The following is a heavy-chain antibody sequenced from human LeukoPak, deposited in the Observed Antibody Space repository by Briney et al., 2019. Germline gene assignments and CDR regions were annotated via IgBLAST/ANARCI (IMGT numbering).Heavy chain of an antibody. CDR3: AHRVFQGGYWNSGKFDY. J-gene: IGHJ4*02. CDR1: GVSLTTSGAG. Sequence: SGPTLVNPTQTLTLTCTLSGVSLTTSGAGVGWIRQPPGRAPECLALIYGDNDRRYRPALRSRLTITTDTSKNQVVLTMTNMDPVDTATYYCAHRVFQGGYWNSGKFDYWGQGIPVTVSS. CDR2: IYGDNDR. V-gene: IGHV2-5*02. D-gene: IGHD1-1*01.